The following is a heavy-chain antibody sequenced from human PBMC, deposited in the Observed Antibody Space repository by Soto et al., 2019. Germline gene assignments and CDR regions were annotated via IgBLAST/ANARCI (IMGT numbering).Heavy chain of an antibody. J-gene: IGHJ5*02. Sequence: SETLSLTCTVSGGSISSSSYYWGWIRQPPGKGLEWIGSIYYSGSTYYNPSLKSRVTISVDTSKNQFSLKLSSVTAADTAVYYCARVTSMGRGIVVEPAAILNWFDPWGQGTLVTV. V-gene: IGHV4-39*01. D-gene: IGHD2-2*02. CDR3: ARVTSMGRGIVVEPAAILNWFDP. CDR2: IYYSGST. CDR1: GGSISSSSYY.